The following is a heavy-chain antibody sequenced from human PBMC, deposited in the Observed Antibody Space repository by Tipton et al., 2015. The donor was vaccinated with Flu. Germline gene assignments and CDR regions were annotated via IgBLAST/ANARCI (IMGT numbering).Heavy chain of an antibody. CDR1: GFTFSSYS. Sequence: AASGFTFSSYSMNWVRQAPGKGLEWVSSISSSSSYIYYADSVKGRFTISRDNAKNSLYLQMNSLRAEDTAVYYCARVYSSSSADYGYWGQGTLVTVSS. D-gene: IGHD6-6*01. CDR2: ISSSSSYI. V-gene: IGHV3-21*01. J-gene: IGHJ4*02. CDR3: ARVYSSSSADYGY.